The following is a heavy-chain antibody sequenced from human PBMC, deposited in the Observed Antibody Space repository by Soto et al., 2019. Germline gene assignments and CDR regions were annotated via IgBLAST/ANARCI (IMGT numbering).Heavy chain of an antibody. CDR3: ARDPGNGVRWFAE. D-gene: IGHD3-10*01. CDR2: MSSTSGTI. Sequence: DVQLVESGGGLVQPGGSLRLSCAASGFTFSSYNMNWVRQAPGKGLEWVSYMSSTSGTIYYADSVKGRFTISRDNAKNSLYLQMNSLRAEDTATYYWARDPGNGVRWFAEGGQGTLVTVSS. J-gene: IGHJ4*02. CDR1: GFTFSSYN. V-gene: IGHV3-48*01.